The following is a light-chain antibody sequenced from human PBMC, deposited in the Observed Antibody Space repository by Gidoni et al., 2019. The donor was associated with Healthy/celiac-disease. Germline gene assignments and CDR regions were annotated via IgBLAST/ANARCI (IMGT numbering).Light chain of an antibody. CDR3: QQYNSYSQYT. CDR2: KAS. J-gene: IGKJ2*01. Sequence: DIQMTQSPSTLSASVGERVTITCRASQSISSWLAWYQQKPGKAPKLLIYKASSLESGVPSRFSGSVSGTEFTFTISSLQPDDFATYYCQQYNSYSQYTFGQGTKLEIK. V-gene: IGKV1-5*03. CDR1: QSISSW.